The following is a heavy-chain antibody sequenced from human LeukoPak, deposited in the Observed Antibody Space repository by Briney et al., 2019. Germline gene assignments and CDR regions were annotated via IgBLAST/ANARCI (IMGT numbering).Heavy chain of an antibody. V-gene: IGHV3-21*01. CDR2: ISSSSSYI. J-gene: IGHJ3*02. D-gene: IGHD3-22*01. CDR1: GFTFSSYS. Sequence: RGSLRLSCAASGFTFSSYSMNWVRQAPGKGLEWVSSISSSSSYIYYADSVKGRFTISRDNAKNSLYLQMNSLRAEDTAVYYCARDRYYYDSSGEDAFDIWGQGTMVTVSS. CDR3: ARDRYYYDSSGEDAFDI.